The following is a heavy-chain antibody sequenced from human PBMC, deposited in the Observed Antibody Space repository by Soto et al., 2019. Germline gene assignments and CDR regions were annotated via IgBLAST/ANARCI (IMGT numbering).Heavy chain of an antibody. V-gene: IGHV1-18*01. Sequence: VQLVQSGAEVKKPGASVRVSCKASGYTFTSFGLTWVRQAPGQGPERMGWISPESDKATYAHKFHGRITMTTDTSTTTAYMAVRSLRSDGTAVYDCTRDLFFISPSTVTTGAYWGQGTLVSVS. CDR3: TRDLFFISPSTVTTGAY. D-gene: IGHD4-17*01. J-gene: IGHJ4*02. CDR1: GYTFTSFG. CDR2: ISPESDKA.